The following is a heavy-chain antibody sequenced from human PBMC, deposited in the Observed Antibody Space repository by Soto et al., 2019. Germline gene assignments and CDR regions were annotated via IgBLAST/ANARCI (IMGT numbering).Heavy chain of an antibody. CDR2: IYYSGST. J-gene: IGHJ4*02. Sequence: SETLSLTCTVSGGSISSYYWSWIRQPPGKGLEWIGYIYYSGSTNYNPSIKSRVTISVDTSKNQFSLKLSSVTAADTAVYYSARLRGGYWGQGTLVTVSS. D-gene: IGHD3-10*01. V-gene: IGHV4-59*08. CDR3: ARLRGGY. CDR1: GGSISSYY.